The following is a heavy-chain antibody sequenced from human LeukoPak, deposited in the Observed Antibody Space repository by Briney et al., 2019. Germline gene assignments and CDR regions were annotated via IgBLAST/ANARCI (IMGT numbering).Heavy chain of an antibody. CDR2: VSSGFHA. Sequence: PGGPLRLSCTASGYTLGSHDMHWVRQIPGQGLEWVAAVSSGFHAFFADSVQGRFTVSRGDARNSLYLQMNSLRAGDTAVYYCVREARGYHYTYFDYWGQGTLVTVSS. D-gene: IGHD5-18*01. J-gene: IGHJ4*02. CDR1: GYTLGSHD. CDR3: VREARGYHYTYFDY. V-gene: IGHV3-13*01.